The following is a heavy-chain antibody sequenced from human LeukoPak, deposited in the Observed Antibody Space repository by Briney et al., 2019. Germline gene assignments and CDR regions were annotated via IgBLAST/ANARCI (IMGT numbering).Heavy chain of an antibody. CDR1: GFTFSSYA. CDR2: ISGSGGST. V-gene: IGHV3-23*01. Sequence: GGSLRLSCAASGFTFSSYAMSWVRQAPGKGLEWVSAISGSGGSTYYADSVKGRFTISRDNSKNALYLQMNSLRVEDTAVYYCARAPTVLVGYCSSSSCQADYWGQGTLVTVSS. CDR3: ARAPTVLVGYCSSSSCQADY. J-gene: IGHJ4*02. D-gene: IGHD2-2*01.